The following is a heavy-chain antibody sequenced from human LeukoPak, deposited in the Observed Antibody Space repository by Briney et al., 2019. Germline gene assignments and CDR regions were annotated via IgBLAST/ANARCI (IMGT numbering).Heavy chain of an antibody. J-gene: IGHJ4*02. D-gene: IGHD3-16*01. V-gene: IGHV3-23*01. CDR2: ITGSGGNT. CDR1: GFTFSSYV. CDR3: ARKLWHRNDC. Sequence: GGSLRLSCAASGFTFSSYVIKWVRQAPGKGLEWVSGITGSGGNTYYADSVKGRFIISRDNSKNILYLQMNSLRAEDTALYYCARKLWHRNDCWGQGTLVTVSS.